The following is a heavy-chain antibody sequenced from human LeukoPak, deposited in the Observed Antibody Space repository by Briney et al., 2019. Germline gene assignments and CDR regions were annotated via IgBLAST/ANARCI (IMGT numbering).Heavy chain of an antibody. CDR3: ARDRGASFGRRGPWFEP. V-gene: IGHV4-59*01. Sequence: SETLSLTCTVSGGSISSYYWSWIRQPPGKGLEWIGYIYYSGSTNYNPSLKSRVTISVDTSKNQFSLKLSSVTAADTAVYYCARDRGASFGRRGPWFEPWGPGTLVTVSS. CDR1: GGSISSYY. CDR2: IYYSGST. J-gene: IGHJ5*02. D-gene: IGHD3-10*01.